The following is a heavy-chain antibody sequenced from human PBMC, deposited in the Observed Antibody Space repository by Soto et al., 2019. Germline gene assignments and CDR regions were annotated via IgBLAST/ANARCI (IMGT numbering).Heavy chain of an antibody. CDR1: GLPFNNYW. D-gene: IGHD3-3*01. Sequence: GGSLRLSCAASGLPFNNYWMSWVRQAPGKGLEWVAHIKTDGSEKYYADSVKGRFTISRDNAKNSLYLQLNSLRDEDTAVYYCARDTQDDFWSGYYRDYWGQGTLVTVSS. J-gene: IGHJ4*02. V-gene: IGHV3-7*01. CDR3: ARDTQDDFWSGYYRDY. CDR2: IKTDGSEK.